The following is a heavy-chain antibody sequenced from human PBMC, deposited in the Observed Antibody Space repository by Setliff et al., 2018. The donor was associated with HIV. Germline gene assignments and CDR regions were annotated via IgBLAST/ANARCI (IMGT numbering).Heavy chain of an antibody. D-gene: IGHD3-10*01. CDR1: GFSLSTSGVG. J-gene: IGHJ4*02. CDR3: ARGSESLTYFDN. CDR2: IYWNDDK. Sequence: SGPTLVNPTQTLTLTCTFSGFSLSTSGVGVGWIRQPPGKALEWLALIYWNDDKRYSPSLKSRLTITKDTSKNQVVLTMTNIDPVDTATYYCARGSESLTYFDNLGPGTLVTVSS. V-gene: IGHV2-5*01.